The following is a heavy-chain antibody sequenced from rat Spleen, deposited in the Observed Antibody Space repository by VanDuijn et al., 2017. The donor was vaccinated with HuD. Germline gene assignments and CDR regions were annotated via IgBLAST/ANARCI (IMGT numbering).Heavy chain of an antibody. Sequence: EVQLVESGGDLVQPGRSLKLSCVVSGFTFSNYYMAWVRQAPTKGLEWVASITTGGGNTYYRDSVKGRFTVSRDNAKSTLSLQMDSLRSEDTATYYCARRHYGYTDYFDYWGQGVMVTVSS. CDR2: ITTGGGNT. J-gene: IGHJ2*01. D-gene: IGHD1-11*01. CDR1: GFTFSNYY. V-gene: IGHV5-25*01. CDR3: ARRHYGYTDYFDY.